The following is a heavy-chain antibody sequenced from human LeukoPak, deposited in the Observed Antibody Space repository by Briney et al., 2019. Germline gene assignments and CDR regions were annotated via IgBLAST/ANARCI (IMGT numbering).Heavy chain of an antibody. J-gene: IGHJ6*03. CDR1: GYTFTGYY. V-gene: IGHV1-2*02. D-gene: IGHD2-2*01. Sequence: ASVKVSCKASGYTFTGYYMHWVRQAPGQGLEWMGWINPNSGGTNYAQKFQGRVTMTRDTSISTAYMELSRLRSDDTAVYYCARVVVPAAKDYYMDVWGKGTTVTVSS. CDR2: INPNSGGT. CDR3: ARVVVPAAKDYYMDV.